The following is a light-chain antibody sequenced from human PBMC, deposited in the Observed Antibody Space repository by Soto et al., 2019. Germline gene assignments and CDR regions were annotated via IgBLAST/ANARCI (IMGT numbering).Light chain of an antibody. J-gene: IGKJ1*01. CDR3: QQCYGSPRT. V-gene: IGKV1-39*01. Sequence: IQMTQSPSTLSASVGDRVTITCRASQSISTYLNWYQQQLGKAPTLLIYAASSLQSGVPSRFRGGGSGTDFTLTISSLQPEDFATYFCQQCYGSPRTFGQGTKVEI. CDR2: AAS. CDR1: QSISTY.